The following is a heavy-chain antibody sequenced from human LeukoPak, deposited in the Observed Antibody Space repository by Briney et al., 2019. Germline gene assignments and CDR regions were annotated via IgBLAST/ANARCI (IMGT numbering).Heavy chain of an antibody. D-gene: IGHD3-10*01. V-gene: IGHV3-11*05. Sequence: GGSLRLSCAASGFTFSDYYMSWIRQAPGKGLEWVSSISTGSSAYTVFADSVKGRFTISRDNAKNSLYLQLDSLRAEDTAVYYCARGTRVPDYWGQGTLVTVSS. CDR2: ISTGSSAYT. CDR1: GFTFSDYY. J-gene: IGHJ4*02. CDR3: ARGTRVPDY.